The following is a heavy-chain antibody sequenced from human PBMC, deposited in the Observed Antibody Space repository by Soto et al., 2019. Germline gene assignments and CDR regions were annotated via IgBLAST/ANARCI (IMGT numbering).Heavy chain of an antibody. J-gene: IGHJ6*02. CDR1: GFTFSSYA. D-gene: IGHD2-15*01. CDR3: ASGYCSGGSCYPGGSYGMDV. Sequence: GGSLRLSCAASGFTFSSYAMHWVRQAPGKGLEWVAVISYDGSKKYYADSVKGRFTISRDNSKNTRYLQMNSLRAEDTAVYYCASGYCSGGSCYPGGSYGMDVWGQGTTVTVSS. V-gene: IGHV3-30-3*01. CDR2: ISYDGSKK.